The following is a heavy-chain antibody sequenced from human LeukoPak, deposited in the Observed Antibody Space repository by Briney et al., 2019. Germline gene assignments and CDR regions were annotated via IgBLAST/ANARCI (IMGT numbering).Heavy chain of an antibody. V-gene: IGHV1-2*02. CDR2: INPNSGGT. CDR1: GYTFTSYY. J-gene: IGHJ4*02. Sequence: GASVKVSCKASGYTFTSYYIHWVRQAPGQGLEWMGWINPNSGGTNYAQKFQGRVTMTRDTSISTAYMELSRLRSDDTAVYYCARAQTGDYFDYWGQGTLVTVSS. CDR3: ARAQTGDYFDY.